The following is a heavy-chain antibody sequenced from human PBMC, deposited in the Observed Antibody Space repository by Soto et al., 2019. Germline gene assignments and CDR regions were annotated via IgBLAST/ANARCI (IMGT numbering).Heavy chain of an antibody. CDR2: INHSGST. D-gene: IGHD3-3*01. CDR1: GGSFSGYY. Sequence: SETLSLTCAVYGGSFSGYYWIWIRQPPGKGLEWIGEINHSGSTNYNPSLKSRVTISVDTSKNQFSLKLSSVTAADTAVYYCARHGFYDFWSGYYKKYNWFDPWGQGTLVTVSS. CDR3: ARHGFYDFWSGYYKKYNWFDP. J-gene: IGHJ5*02. V-gene: IGHV4-34*01.